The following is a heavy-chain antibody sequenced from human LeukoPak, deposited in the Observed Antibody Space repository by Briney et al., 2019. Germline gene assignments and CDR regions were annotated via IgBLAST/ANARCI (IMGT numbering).Heavy chain of an antibody. D-gene: IGHD6-13*01. J-gene: IGHJ3*02. CDR2: INSDGTST. V-gene: IGHV3-74*01. Sequence: PGGSLRLSCAASGFTFSSYWMHWVRQAPGKGLVWVSRINSDGTSTTYADSVKGRFTISRDNAKNSLYLQMNSLRAEDTAVYYCASQQQLSAFDIWGQGTMVTVSS. CDR3: ASQQQLSAFDI. CDR1: GFTFSSYW.